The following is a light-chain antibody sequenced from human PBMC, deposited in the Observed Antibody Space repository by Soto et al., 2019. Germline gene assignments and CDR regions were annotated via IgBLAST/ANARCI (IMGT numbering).Light chain of an antibody. V-gene: IGKV3-15*01. Sequence: IGLKQSPGTLSLSPGERATLSCRASQSVSSNLAWYQQKPGQAPRLLIYGASIRATGIPARFSGSGSWTEFTLTISSLQSEDFAVYYCQQYNTWPPITFGQGTLLENK. CDR3: QQYNTWPPIT. CDR1: QSVSSN. J-gene: IGKJ5*01. CDR2: GAS.